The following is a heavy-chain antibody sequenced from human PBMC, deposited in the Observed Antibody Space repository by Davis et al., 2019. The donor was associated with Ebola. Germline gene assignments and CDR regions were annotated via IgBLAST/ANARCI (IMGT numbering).Heavy chain of an antibody. CDR1: GFTFSRSA. V-gene: IGHV3-30*04. CDR2: ISFDGSNK. J-gene: IGHJ4*02. CDR3: ARKDYIGDY. D-gene: IGHD4-11*01. Sequence: GESLKISCAASGFTFSRSAMHWVRQAPGKGLEWVAVISFDGSNKYHADSVKGRFTISRDNAKNTLYLQMNSLRVEDTAVYYCARKDYIGDYWGQGTLVTVSS.